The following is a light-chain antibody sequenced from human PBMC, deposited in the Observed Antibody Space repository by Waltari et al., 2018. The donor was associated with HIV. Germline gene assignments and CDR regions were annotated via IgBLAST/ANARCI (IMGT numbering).Light chain of an antibody. CDR3: SSYVGSNNLV. Sequence: QSALTQPPSASGSPGQSVTISCTGTSSDVGGYNYVSWYQQHPGKAPKLMIYEVSKRPSGVPARFSGSKSGNTASLTVSGLQAEDEADYYCSSYVGSNNLVFGGGTKLTVL. CDR1: SSDVGGYNY. CDR2: EVS. V-gene: IGLV2-8*01. J-gene: IGLJ2*01.